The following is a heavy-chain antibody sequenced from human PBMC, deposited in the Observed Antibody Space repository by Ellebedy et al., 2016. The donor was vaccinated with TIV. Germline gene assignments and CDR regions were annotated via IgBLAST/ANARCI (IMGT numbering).Heavy chain of an antibody. V-gene: IGHV3-74*01. CDR3: ARDRRESTGWPIDF. CDR1: GFTFSDYW. CDR2: INSSGTST. Sequence: PGGSLRLSCAASGFTFSDYWMHWVRQAPGKGLVWVSRINSSGTSTTYADSVRGRFTISRDNAKNTLHLQMHSLRAEDTAVYYCARDRRESTGWPIDFWGQGILVTVSS. J-gene: IGHJ4*02. D-gene: IGHD2-8*02.